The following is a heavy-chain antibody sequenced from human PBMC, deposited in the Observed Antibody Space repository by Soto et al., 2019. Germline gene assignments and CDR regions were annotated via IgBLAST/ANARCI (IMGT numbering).Heavy chain of an antibody. CDR2: INHSGST. D-gene: IGHD6-19*01. J-gene: IGHJ4*02. V-gene: IGHV4-34*01. CDR1: GGSFSGYY. Sequence: SETLSLTCAVYGGSFSGYYWSWIRQPPGKGLEWIGEINHSGSTNYNPSLKSRVTISVDTSKNQFSLKLSSVTAADTAVYYCARGSPVAVKNFDYWGQGTLVTVSS. CDR3: ARGSPVAVKNFDY.